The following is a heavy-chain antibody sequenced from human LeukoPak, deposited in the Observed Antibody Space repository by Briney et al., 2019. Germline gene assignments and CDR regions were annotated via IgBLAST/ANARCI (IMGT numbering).Heavy chain of an antibody. CDR1: GFTFSSYG. CDR3: ARGLIYGDYAQHYYHDMDV. D-gene: IGHD4-17*01. CDR2: KCYDGSNK. Sequence: GGSLRLSCAASGFTFSSYGMHWVRQPPARGREGVTVKCYDGSNKYYADSVKGRFTISRDNSKNTVFLQMNSLRAEDTAVYYCARGLIYGDYAQHYYHDMDVWGQGTTVTVSS. J-gene: IGHJ6*02. V-gene: IGHV3-33*01.